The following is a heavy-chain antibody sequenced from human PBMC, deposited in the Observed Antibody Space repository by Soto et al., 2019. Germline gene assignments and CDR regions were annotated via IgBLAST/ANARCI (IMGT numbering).Heavy chain of an antibody. CDR1: GGTFSSYA. Sequence: QVQLVQPGAEVTKPGSSVTVSCKASGGTFSSYAISWVRQAPGQGLEWMGGIIPIFGTANYAQKFQGRVTISADESTSTGYMELSSLRSEDTAVYYCARVLGVGIVGAIGDDYWGQGTLVTVSS. V-gene: IGHV1-69*01. CDR2: IIPIFGTA. D-gene: IGHD1-26*01. J-gene: IGHJ4*02. CDR3: ARVLGVGIVGAIGDDY.